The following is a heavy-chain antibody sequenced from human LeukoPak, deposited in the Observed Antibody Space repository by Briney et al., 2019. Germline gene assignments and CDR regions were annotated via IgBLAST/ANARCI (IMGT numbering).Heavy chain of an antibody. J-gene: IGHJ4*02. CDR3: ARSVAAAGTHFDY. CDR2: IIPIFGTA. Sequence: SVKVSCKASGGTFSSYAISWVRQAPGQGLEWMGGIIPIFGTANYAQKFQGRVTITADESTSTAYMELSSLRSEDTAVYYCARSVAAAGTHFDYWGQGTLVTVSS. CDR1: GGTFSSYA. D-gene: IGHD6-13*01. V-gene: IGHV1-69*13.